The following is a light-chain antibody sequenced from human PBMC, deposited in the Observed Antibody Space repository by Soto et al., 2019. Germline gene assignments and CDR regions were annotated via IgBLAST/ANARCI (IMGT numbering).Light chain of an antibody. CDR1: QGIRNF. J-gene: IGKJ3*01. CDR2: AAS. CDR3: QKYSSVPV. Sequence: DIQMTQSPTSLSASVGDRVTITCRASQGIRNFVAWYQQKPGKAPMLLIYAASTLQAGVPSRFSGSGAGTDFTLTINSLPPEYVATYSYQKYSSVPVFGPGTKVEIK. V-gene: IGKV1-27*01.